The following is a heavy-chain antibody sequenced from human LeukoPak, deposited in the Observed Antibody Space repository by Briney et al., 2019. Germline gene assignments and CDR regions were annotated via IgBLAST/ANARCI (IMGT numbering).Heavy chain of an antibody. J-gene: IGHJ6*03. Sequence: GASVKVSCKASGYTFTSYYMHWVRQAPGQGLEWMGIINPSGGSTSYAQKFQGRVTMTRNTSISTAYMELSSLRSEDTAVYYCARGRGSYYDSSGYYLDYYYYMDVWGKGTTVTISS. CDR1: GYTFTSYY. CDR2: INPSGGST. D-gene: IGHD3-22*01. CDR3: ARGRGSYYDSSGYYLDYYYYMDV. V-gene: IGHV1-46*01.